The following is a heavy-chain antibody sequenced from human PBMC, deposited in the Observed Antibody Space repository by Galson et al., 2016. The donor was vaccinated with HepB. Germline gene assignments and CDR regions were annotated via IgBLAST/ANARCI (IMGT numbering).Heavy chain of an antibody. D-gene: IGHD3-3*01. CDR2: ISSSSSYI. CDR3: ARAERLLRFLEWPYYYYGMDV. Sequence: SLRLFCAASGFTFSSYSMNWVRQAPGKGLEWVSSISSSSSYIYYADSLKGRFTISRDNAQNSLYLQMNSLRAEDTAVYYCARAERLLRFLEWPYYYYGMDVWGQGTTVTVSS. V-gene: IGHV3-21*01. J-gene: IGHJ6*02. CDR1: GFTFSSYS.